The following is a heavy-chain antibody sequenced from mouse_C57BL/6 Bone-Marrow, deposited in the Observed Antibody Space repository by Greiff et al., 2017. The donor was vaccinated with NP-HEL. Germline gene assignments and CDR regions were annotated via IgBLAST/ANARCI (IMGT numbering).Heavy chain of an antibody. CDR3: ARGRRYGNSLDY. J-gene: IGHJ2*01. V-gene: IGHV5-17*01. CDR2: ISSGSSTI. Sequence: EVKLVESGGGLVKPGGSLKLSCAASGFTFSDYGMHWVRQAPEKGLEWVAYISSGSSTIYYADTVKGRFTISRDNAKNTLFLQRTSLRSEDTAMYYCARGRRYGNSLDYWGQGTTLTVSS. CDR1: GFTFSDYG. D-gene: IGHD2-1*01.